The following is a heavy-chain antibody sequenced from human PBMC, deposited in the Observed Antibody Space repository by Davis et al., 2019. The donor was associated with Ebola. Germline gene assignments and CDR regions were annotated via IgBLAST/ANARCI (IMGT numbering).Heavy chain of an antibody. CDR3: ARECRFGSGGSCYAPYYYYYGMDV. D-gene: IGHD2-15*01. CDR2: ISSSGSTI. CDR1: GCTFTDYY. Sequence: GGSLRLSCAASGCTFTDYYMSCIRQDPGKGQEWVSYISSSGSTIYYADSVKGRFTITRDNAKNSLYLQMNSLRAEDTAVYYCARECRFGSGGSCYAPYYYYYGMDVWGQGTTVTVSS. V-gene: IGHV3-11*01. J-gene: IGHJ6*02.